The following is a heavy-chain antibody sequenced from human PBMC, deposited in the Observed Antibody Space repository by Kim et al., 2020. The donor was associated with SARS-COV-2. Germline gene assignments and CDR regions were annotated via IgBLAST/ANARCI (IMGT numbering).Heavy chain of an antibody. CDR1: GGSISSGGYS. V-gene: IGHV4-30-2*01. J-gene: IGHJ2*01. D-gene: IGHD5-18*01. Sequence: SETLSLTCAVSGGSISSGGYSWSWIRQPPGKGLEWIGYIYHSGSTYYNPSLKSRVTISVDRSKNQFSLKLSSVTAADTAVYYCARGTAMGCFDLWGRGTLVTVSS. CDR2: IYHSGST. CDR3: ARGTAMGCFDL.